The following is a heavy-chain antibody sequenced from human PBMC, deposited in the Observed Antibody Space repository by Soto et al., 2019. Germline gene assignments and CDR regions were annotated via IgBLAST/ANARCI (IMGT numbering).Heavy chain of an antibody. Sequence: SETLSLTCTVSGGSISSGGCSWSGIRQSPEKGLEWLGCIYPTGSTYYHPSLKSRVTISIDTSRNQFSLNRTSVTAADPAVYYCARAPPGPSPRWVLWGQGTTGTVSS. CDR2: IYPTGST. J-gene: IGHJ6*02. D-gene: IGHD3-10*01. CDR3: ARAPPGPSPRWVL. V-gene: IGHV4-30-2*06. CDR1: GGSISSGGCS.